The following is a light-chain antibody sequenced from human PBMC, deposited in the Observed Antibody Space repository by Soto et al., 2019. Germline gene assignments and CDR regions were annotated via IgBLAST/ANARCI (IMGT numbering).Light chain of an antibody. CDR3: ALYMGGGIWV. V-gene: IGLV8-61*01. CDR2: STY. Sequence: QAVVTQEPSLSVSPGGTVTLTCGLTSGSVSTTYSASWYQQTPGQSPRTLIYSTYTRSSGVPARFSGSILGNRAALTITGAQADDECDYYCALYMGGGIWVFGGGTQLTVL. CDR1: SGSVSTTYS. J-gene: IGLJ3*02.